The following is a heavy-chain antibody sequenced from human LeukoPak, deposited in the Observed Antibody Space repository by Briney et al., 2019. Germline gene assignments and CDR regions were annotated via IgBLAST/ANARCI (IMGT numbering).Heavy chain of an antibody. J-gene: IGHJ4*02. CDR1: GFTFSSYG. D-gene: IGHD3-22*01. CDR3: AKLDYYDTSVYYYDYFDY. V-gene: IGHV3-30*18. CDR2: ISYDGTDK. Sequence: GRSLRLSCAASGFTFSSYGMHWVRQAPGKGLEWVALISYDGTDKYYADSVKGRFTISRDNSKNTLYLQMNSLRAEDTAVYYCAKLDYYDTSVYYYDYFDYWGRGTLVTVSS.